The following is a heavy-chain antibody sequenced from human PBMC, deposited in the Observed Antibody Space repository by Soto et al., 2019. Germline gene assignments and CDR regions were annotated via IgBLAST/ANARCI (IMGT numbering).Heavy chain of an antibody. CDR3: AKERNFWSGTAGFDS. D-gene: IGHD3-3*01. CDR2: ISGSGGST. Sequence: PVGSLRLSCVGSGFTFSMFAMSWVRQAPGKGLEWISSISGSGGSTYYADSVKGRFTVSRGNSKTTVFLQMNSLRTEDTAVYFCAKERNFWSGTAGFDSWGQGSPVTVSS. V-gene: IGHV3-23*01. CDR1: GFTFSMFA. J-gene: IGHJ5*01.